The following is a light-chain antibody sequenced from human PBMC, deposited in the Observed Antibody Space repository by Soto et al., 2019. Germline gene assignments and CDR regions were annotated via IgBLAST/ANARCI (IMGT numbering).Light chain of an antibody. J-gene: IGKJ1*01. CDR3: QQYNNWPRT. Sequence: EIVLTQSPATLSVSPGERATLSCRASESVSSNLAWYQQKPGQAPRLLIHGASSRATGIPARFRGSGSGTDFTLTISSLQSEDFAVYYCQQYNNWPRTFGQGTKVDIK. CDR2: GAS. V-gene: IGKV3-15*01. CDR1: ESVSSN.